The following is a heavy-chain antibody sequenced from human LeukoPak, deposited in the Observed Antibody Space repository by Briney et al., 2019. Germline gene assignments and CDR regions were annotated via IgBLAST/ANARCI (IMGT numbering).Heavy chain of an antibody. CDR1: GGSISSYY. V-gene: IGHV4-59*08. CDR2: IYYSGST. CDR3: ARHAGTYSSSWYWDC. J-gene: IGHJ4*02. Sequence: SETLSLTCTVSGGSISSYYWSWIRQPPGKGLEWIGYIYYSGSTNYNPSLKSRVTISVDTSKNQFSLKLSSVTAADTAVYYCARHAGTYSSSWYWDCWGQGTLVTVSS. D-gene: IGHD6-13*01.